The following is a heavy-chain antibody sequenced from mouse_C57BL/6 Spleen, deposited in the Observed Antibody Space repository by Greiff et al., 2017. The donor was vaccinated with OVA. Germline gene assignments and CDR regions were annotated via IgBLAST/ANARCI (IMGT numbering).Heavy chain of an antibody. V-gene: IGHV1-69*01. CDR1: GYTFTSYW. J-gene: IGHJ1*03. CDR3: ARRGLTTVVADWYFDV. D-gene: IGHD1-1*01. Sequence: QVQLQQPGAELVMPGASVKLSCKASGYTFTSYWMHWVKQRPGQGLEWIGEIDPSDSYTNYNQKFKGKSTLTVDKSSSTAYMQLSSLTSEDSAVYYCARRGLTTVVADWYFDVWGTGTTVTVSS. CDR2: IDPSDSYT.